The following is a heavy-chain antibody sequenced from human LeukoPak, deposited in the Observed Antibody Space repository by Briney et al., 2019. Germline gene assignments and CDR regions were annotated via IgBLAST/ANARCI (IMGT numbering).Heavy chain of an antibody. D-gene: IGHD3-10*01. CDR1: GGSIRGYY. J-gene: IGHJ4*02. CDR3: ARHEFDSGSLPYFDY. V-gene: IGHV4-59*08. Sequence: SETLSLTCTVSGGSIRGYYWSWIRQPPGKGLEWIGYIYYSGSTNYNPSLKSRVTISVDTSKNQFSLKLSAVTAADTAVYYCARHEFDSGSLPYFDYWGQGFLVTVSS. CDR2: IYYSGST.